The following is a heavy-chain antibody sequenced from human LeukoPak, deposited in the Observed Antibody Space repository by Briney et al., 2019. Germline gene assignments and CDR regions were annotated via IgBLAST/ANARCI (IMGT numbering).Heavy chain of an antibody. V-gene: IGHV1-69*13. CDR3: ATTHYYDTP. D-gene: IGHD3-22*01. CDR2: IIPIFGTA. CDR1: GYTFTGYY. Sequence: GASVKVSCKASGYTFTGYYMHWVRQAPGQGLEWMGGIIPIFGTANYAQKFQGRVTITADESTSTAYMELSSLRSEDTAVYYCATTHYYDTPWGQGTLVTVSS. J-gene: IGHJ5*02.